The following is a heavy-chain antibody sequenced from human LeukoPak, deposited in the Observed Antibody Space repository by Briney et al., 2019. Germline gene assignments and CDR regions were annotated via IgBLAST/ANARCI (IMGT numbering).Heavy chain of an antibody. J-gene: IGHJ6*03. CDR2: IYYSGSTYYSGST. D-gene: IGHD6-13*01. CDR1: GGSISSGGYS. Sequence: SQTLSLTCAVSGGSISSGGYSWSWIRQPPGKGLEWIGYIYYSGSTYYSGSTHYKLSLKSRATISVDTSKNQFSLKLSSVTAADTAVYYCARGAGWQQLVKWGYYYYMDVWGKGTTVTVSS. V-gene: IGHV4-30-4*07. CDR3: ARGAGWQQLVKWGYYYYMDV.